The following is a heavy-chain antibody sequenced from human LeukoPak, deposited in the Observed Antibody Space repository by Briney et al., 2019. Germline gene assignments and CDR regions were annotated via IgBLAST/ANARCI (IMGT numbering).Heavy chain of an antibody. J-gene: IGHJ6*03. CDR1: GGTFSSYA. D-gene: IGHD3-10*01. CDR2: IIPIFGTA. Sequence: ASVKVSCKAPGGTFSSYAVSWVRQTPGQGLEWMGGIIPIFGTANYAQKFQGRVTITADKSTSTAYMELSSLRSEDTAVYYCAKPNMVRGDPDYYYYMDVWGKGTTVTVSS. CDR3: AKPNMVRGDPDYYYYMDV. V-gene: IGHV1-69*06.